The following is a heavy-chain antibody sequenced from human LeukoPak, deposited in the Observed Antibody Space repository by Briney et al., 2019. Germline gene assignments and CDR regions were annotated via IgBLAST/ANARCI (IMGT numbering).Heavy chain of an antibody. CDR3: ARPIAGGWYIDL. Sequence: PGESLKISCKVSGYSFTNYWVAWVRQMPGKGLEWMASMYPGDSDITYSPSFQGQVTLSADTSIDTAYLQWSSLKASDTAIYYCARPIAGGWYIDLWGRGTLVTVST. J-gene: IGHJ2*01. CDR1: GYSFTNYW. D-gene: IGHD2-15*01. V-gene: IGHV5-51*01. CDR2: MYPGDSDI.